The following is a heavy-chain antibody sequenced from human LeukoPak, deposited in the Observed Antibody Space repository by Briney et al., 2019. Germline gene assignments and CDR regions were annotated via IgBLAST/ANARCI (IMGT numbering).Heavy chain of an antibody. CDR1: EFTFSNFG. Sequence: GGSLRLSCAASEFTFSNFGMHWVRQAPGKGLEWVAVISFDGTNKFYAESVKGRFTISRDNSKNTLYLKMNSVTTEDTAVYYCAKGVLRYFDWGKGAFDIWGQGTVVTVSS. V-gene: IGHV3-30*18. CDR3: AKGVLRYFDWGKGAFDI. CDR2: ISFDGTNK. J-gene: IGHJ3*02. D-gene: IGHD3-9*01.